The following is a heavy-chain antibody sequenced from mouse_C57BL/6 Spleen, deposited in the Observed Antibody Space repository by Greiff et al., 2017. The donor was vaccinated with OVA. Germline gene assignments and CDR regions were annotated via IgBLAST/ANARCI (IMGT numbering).Heavy chain of an antibody. D-gene: IGHD3-2*02. V-gene: IGHV1-69*01. CDR2: IDPSDSYT. CDR3: ARGGSGLDY. J-gene: IGHJ2*01. CDR1: GYTFTSYW. Sequence: VQLQQPGAELVMPGASVKLSCKASGYTFTSYWMHWVKQRPGQGLVWIGEIDPSDSYTNYNQKFKGKSTLTVDKSSSTAYMQLSSLTSEDSAVYYCARGGSGLDYWGQGTTLTVSS.